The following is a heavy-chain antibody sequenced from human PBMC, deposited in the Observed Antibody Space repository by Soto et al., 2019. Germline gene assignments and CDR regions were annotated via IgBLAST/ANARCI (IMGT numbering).Heavy chain of an antibody. V-gene: IGHV1-2*02. CDR3: AFQYDILTAFDC. CDR2: INPNSGGT. CDR1: GYTFTGYY. D-gene: IGHD3-9*01. Sequence: ASVKVSCKASGYTFTGYYMHWVRQAPGQGLEWMGWINPNSGGTNYAQKFQGRVTMTRDTSISTAYMELSRLRSDDTAVYYCAFQYDILTAFDCWGQGTLVTVSS. J-gene: IGHJ4*02.